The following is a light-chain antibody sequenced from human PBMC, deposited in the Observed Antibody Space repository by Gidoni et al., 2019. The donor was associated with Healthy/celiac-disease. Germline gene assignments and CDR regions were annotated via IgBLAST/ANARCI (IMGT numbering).Light chain of an antibody. J-gene: IGKJ3*01. CDR1: QSVLYSSNNKNY. Sequence: DIVMTQSPDSLAVSLGERATINCKSSQSVLYSSNNKNYLAWYQQKQGQPPKLLIYWASTRESGVPDRFSGSGSGTDFTLTISSLQAEDVAVYYCQQYYSTPSFTFXPXTKVDIK. CDR3: QQYYSTPSFT. V-gene: IGKV4-1*01. CDR2: WAS.